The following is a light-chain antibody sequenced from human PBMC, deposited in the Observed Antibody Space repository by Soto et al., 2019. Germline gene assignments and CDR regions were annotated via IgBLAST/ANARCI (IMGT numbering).Light chain of an antibody. V-gene: IGLV2-14*01. J-gene: IGLJ1*01. Sequence: QSVLSQPASVSGSPGQSITISCTGTSXDVGGFEYVSWYQHQPGKAPKLIIYDVTKRPSGVSNRFSGSKSGNTASLTISGIQAEDEGDYYCGSITRSSTSVFGTGTKVTGL. CDR1: SXDVGGFEY. CDR3: GSITRSSTSV. CDR2: DVT.